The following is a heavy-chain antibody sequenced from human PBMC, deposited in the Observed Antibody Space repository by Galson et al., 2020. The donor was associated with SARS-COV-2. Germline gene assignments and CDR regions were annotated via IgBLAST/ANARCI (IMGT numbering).Heavy chain of an antibody. CDR1: GFTFSSYA. J-gene: IGHJ3*02. CDR2: ISYDGSNK. D-gene: IGHD3-10*01. V-gene: IGHV3-30*04. CDR3: ARAEYYYGSGSYAFDI. Sequence: QLGESLKISCAASGFTFSSYAMHWVRQAPGKGLEWVAVISYDGSNKYYADSVKGRFTISRDNSKNTLYLQMNSLRAEDTAVYYCARAEYYYGSGSYAFDIWGQGTMVTVSS.